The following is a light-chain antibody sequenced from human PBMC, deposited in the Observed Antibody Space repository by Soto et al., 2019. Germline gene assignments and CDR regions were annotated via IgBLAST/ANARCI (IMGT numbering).Light chain of an antibody. J-gene: IGLJ3*02. CDR2: LNSDGSH. V-gene: IGLV4-69*01. CDR3: QTWVTGIRV. Sequence: QSVLTQSPSASASLGASVKLTCTLSSGHSSYAIGWHQQQPEKGPRFLMILNSDGSHSKGDGIPDRFSGSSSGAERYLTISSLQSEEEADYYCQTWVTGIRVFGGGTKLTVL. CDR1: SGHSSYA.